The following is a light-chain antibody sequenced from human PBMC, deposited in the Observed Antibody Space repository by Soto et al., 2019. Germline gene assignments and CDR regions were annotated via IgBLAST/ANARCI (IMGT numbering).Light chain of an antibody. V-gene: IGLV2-23*02. Sequence: QSALTQPASVSGSPGQSITISCTGTSSDVGGYNYVSWYQQHPGKAPKLMIYEVSNRPSGVSNRFSGSKSGNTASLTISGLQAEDEADYYCCSYAGNSTYVIFGGGTKLTVL. CDR2: EVS. J-gene: IGLJ2*01. CDR3: CSYAGNSTYVI. CDR1: SSDVGGYNY.